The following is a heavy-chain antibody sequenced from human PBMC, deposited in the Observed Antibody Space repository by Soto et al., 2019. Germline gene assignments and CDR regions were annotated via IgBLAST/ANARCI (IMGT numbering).Heavy chain of an antibody. V-gene: IGHV3-30*04. CDR1: GFTFSNYA. J-gene: IGHJ6*02. CDR3: AKGEYYYGSGSPYYGMDV. CDR2: ISYDGSNK. D-gene: IGHD3-10*01. Sequence: QVQLVESGGGVVQPGRSLRLSCAASGFTFSNYAMHWVRQAPGKGLEWVAIISYDGSNKYYADSVKGRFTISRDSSKNTLYLEMNSLRPEDTAVYYCAKGEYYYGSGSPYYGMDVWGQGTTVTVSS.